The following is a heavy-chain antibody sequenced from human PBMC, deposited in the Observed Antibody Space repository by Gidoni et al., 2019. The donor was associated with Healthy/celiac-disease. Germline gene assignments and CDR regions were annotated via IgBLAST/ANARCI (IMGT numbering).Heavy chain of an antibody. J-gene: IGHJ1*01. D-gene: IGHD3-10*01. CDR3: ARDDNYYGSGSYSGEYFQH. CDR2: IIPILGIA. CDR1: GGTFSSYA. V-gene: IGHV1-69*09. Sequence: QVQLVQSGAEVKKPGSSVKVSCKASGGTFSSYAISWVRQAPGQGLEWMGRIIPILGIANYAQKFQGRVTITADKSTSTAYMELSSLRSEDTAVYYCARDDNYYGSGSYSGEYFQHWGQGTLVTVSS.